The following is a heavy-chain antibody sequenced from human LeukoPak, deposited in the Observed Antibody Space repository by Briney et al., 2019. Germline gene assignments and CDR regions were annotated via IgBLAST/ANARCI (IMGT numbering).Heavy chain of an antibody. CDR2: IYFSGST. V-gene: IGHV4-59*13. CDR3: VRERGAGGYSYGYYYYGMDV. J-gene: IGHJ6*02. D-gene: IGHD5-18*01. CDR1: GGSISSYS. Sequence: PSETLSLTCSASGGSISSYSWSWIRQPPGKGLEWIADIYFSGSTNYTPSLKSRFSISVDTSNNQFSLRLSSLTAEDTALYYCVRERGAGGYSYGYYYYGMDVWGQGTTVTVSS.